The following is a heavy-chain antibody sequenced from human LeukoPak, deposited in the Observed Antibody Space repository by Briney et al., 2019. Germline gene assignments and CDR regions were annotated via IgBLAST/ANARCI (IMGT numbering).Heavy chain of an antibody. Sequence: SETLSLTCAVYGGSFSGYYWSWIRQPPGKGLEWIGEINHSGSTNYNPSLKSRVTISVDTSKNQFSLKLSSVTAADTAVYYCARGRYYDISIRRRYFDYWGQGTLVTVSS. CDR1: GGSFSGYY. J-gene: IGHJ4*02. D-gene: IGHD3-9*01. CDR3: ARGRYYDISIRRRYFDY. V-gene: IGHV4-34*01. CDR2: INHSGST.